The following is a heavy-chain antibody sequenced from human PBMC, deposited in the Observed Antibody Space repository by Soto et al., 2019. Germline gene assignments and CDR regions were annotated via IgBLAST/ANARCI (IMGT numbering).Heavy chain of an antibody. CDR3: ARDHVARWYGDY. CDR2: IKQDGSEK. J-gene: IGHJ4*02. Sequence: GGSLRLSCAASGFTFSSYWMSWVRQAPGKGLEWVANIKQDGSEKYYVYSVKGRFTISRDNAKNSLYLQMNSLRAEDTAVNACARDHVARWYGDYWGQGTLVTVSS. V-gene: IGHV3-7*03. CDR1: GFTFSSYW. D-gene: IGHD6-13*01.